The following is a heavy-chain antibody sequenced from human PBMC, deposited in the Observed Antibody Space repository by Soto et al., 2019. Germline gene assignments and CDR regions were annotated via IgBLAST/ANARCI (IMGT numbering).Heavy chain of an antibody. D-gene: IGHD3-3*02. CDR1: GDSIISSDFY. CDR2: IFYLGSS. J-gene: IGHJ5*02. Sequence: SETLSLTCTVSGDSIISSDFYWGWVRQPPGKGLEWIGSIFYLGSSYYNPSLKSRVTMSADTSKNQFSLRLRSVTAADTALYFCARHSLALRKNNWFDPWGQGIMVTVSS. CDR3: ARHSLALRKNNWFDP. V-gene: IGHV4-39*01.